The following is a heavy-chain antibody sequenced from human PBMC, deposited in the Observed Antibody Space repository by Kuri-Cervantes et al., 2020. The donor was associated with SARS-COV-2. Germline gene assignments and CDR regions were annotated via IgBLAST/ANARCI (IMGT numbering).Heavy chain of an antibody. V-gene: IGHV3-74*01. D-gene: IGHD1-1*01. CDR1: GYTFSLCA. CDR3: VRDGDHWNFDY. CDR2: INPDGSYT. Sequence: GESLKISCAASGYTFSLCAMSWVRQAPGKGLVWVSRINPDGSYTNNADSVKGRFTLSRDNATNMLFLQMNSLRAEDTAVYYCVRDGDHWNFDYWGQGTLVTVSS. J-gene: IGHJ4*02.